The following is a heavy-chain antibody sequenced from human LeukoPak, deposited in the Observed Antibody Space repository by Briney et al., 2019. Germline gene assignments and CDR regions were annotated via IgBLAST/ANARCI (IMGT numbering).Heavy chain of an antibody. V-gene: IGHV4-4*09. CDR3: ARRLLQSSGFGPQNWFDP. CDR2: VHNSGST. Sequence: SETLSLTCTVSGGSISSSYWHWIRQPPGKALEWIGYVHNSGSTNYNPSLKSRVTISVDTSKNQFSLKLNSATAADTAVYYCARRLLQSSGFGPQNWFDPWGRGTLVTVSS. J-gene: IGHJ5*02. D-gene: IGHD3/OR15-3a*01. CDR1: GGSISSSY.